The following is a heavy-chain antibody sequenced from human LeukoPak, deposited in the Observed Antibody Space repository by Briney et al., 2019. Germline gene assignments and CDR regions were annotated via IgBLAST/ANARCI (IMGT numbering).Heavy chain of an antibody. CDR1: GFTLSSYA. CDR2: ISYDGSNK. D-gene: IGHD6-19*01. V-gene: IGHV3-30-3*01. J-gene: IGHJ4*02. CDR3: AKDRRSGWYGDYFDY. Sequence: GGSLRLSCAASGFTLSSYAMHWVRQAPGKGLEWVAVISYDGSNKYYADSVKGRFTISRDNSKNTLYLQMNSLRAEDTAVCYCAKDRRSGWYGDYFDYWGQGTLVTVSS.